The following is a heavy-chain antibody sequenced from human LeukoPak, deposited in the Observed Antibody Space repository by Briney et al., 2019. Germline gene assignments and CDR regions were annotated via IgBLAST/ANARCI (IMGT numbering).Heavy chain of an antibody. V-gene: IGHV1-18*01. CDR1: GYTFTTYG. CDR2: ISAYNGNT. CDR3: ARAPHNYDFWSGYGDPVDY. J-gene: IGHJ4*02. D-gene: IGHD3-3*01. Sequence: ASVKVSCKASGYTFTTYGFSWVRQAPGQGLEWMGWISAYNGNTHYAQKLQDRVTMTTDTSTNTACMELRSLRSDDTAVYFCARAPHNYDFWSGYGDPVDYWGQGTLVTVSS.